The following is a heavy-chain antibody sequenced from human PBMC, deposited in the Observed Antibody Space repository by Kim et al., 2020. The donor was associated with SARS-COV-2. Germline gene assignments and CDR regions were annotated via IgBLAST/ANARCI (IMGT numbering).Heavy chain of an antibody. V-gene: IGHV3-11*04. CDR3: ARTRTYGDYSTFDY. CDR1: GFTFSDYY. D-gene: IGHD4-17*01. Sequence: GGSLRLSCAASGFTFSDYYMSWIRQAPGKGLEWVSYISSSGSTIYYADSVKGRFTISRDNAKNSLYLQMNSLRAEDTAVYYCARTRTYGDYSTFDYWGQGTLVTVSS. J-gene: IGHJ4*02. CDR2: ISSSGSTI.